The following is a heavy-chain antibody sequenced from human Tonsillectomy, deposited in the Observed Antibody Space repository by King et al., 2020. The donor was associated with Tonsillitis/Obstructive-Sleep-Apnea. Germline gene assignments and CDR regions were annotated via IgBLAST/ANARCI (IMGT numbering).Heavy chain of an antibody. J-gene: IGHJ4*02. V-gene: IGHV3-7*04. CDR2: IKQDGSEK. D-gene: IGHD3-3*01. CDR3: ARDGDYYDFWSGYYTGGFDY. CDR1: GFTFSSYW. Sequence: VQLVESGGGLVQPGGSLRLSCAASGFTFSSYWMSWVRQAPGKGLEWVANIKQDGSEKYYVDSVKGRFTISRDNAKNSLYLQMNSLRAEVTAVYYCARDGDYYDFWSGYYTGGFDYWGQGTLVTVSS.